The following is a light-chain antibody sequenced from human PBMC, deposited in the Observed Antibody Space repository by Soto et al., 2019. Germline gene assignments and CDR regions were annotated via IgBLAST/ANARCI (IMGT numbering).Light chain of an antibody. CDR2: KAS. CDR1: QSISSW. CDR3: QQYVTAFRS. J-gene: IGKJ1*01. Sequence: DIQMTQSPSTLSASVGDRVTITCRASQSISSWLAWYQQKPGTAPKLLIYKASSLQSGVPSRFSGSGSGTEFTLTISSLQPDDFDTYYCQQYVTAFRSFGQGTKVDI. V-gene: IGKV1-5*03.